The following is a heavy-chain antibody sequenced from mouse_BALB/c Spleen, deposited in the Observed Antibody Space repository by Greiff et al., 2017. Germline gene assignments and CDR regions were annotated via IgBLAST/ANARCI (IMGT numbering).Heavy chain of an antibody. CDR3: ARSHRYDEFAY. CDR2: INPSTGYT. D-gene: IGHD2-14*01. CDR1: GYTFTSYW. V-gene: IGHV1-7*01. Sequence: QVQLKESGAELAKPGASVKMSCKASGYTFTSYWMHWVKQRPGQGLEWIGYINPSTGYTEYNQKFKDKATLTADKSSSTAYMQLSSLTSEDSAVYYCARSHRYDEFAYWGQGTLVTVSA. J-gene: IGHJ3*01.